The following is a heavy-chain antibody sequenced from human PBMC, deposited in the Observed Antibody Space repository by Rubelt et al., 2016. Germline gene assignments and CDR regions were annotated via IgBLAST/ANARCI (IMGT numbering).Heavy chain of an antibody. V-gene: IGHV4-38-2*02. J-gene: IGHJ2*01. CDR2: IYHSGST. CDR3: ARVPHDILTGYTPDWYFDL. D-gene: IGHD3-9*01. CDR1: GYSISSGYY. Sequence: QVQLQESGPGLVKPSETLSLTCTVSGYSISSGYYWGWIRQPPGKGLEWIGSIYHSGSTYYNPSFKSRVTISVDTSKNQFSLKLSSVTAADTAVYYCARVPHDILTGYTPDWYFDLWGRGTLVTVSS.